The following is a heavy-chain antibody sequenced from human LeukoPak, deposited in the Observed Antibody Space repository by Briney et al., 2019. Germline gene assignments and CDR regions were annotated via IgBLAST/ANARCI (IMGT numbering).Heavy chain of an antibody. J-gene: IGHJ5*02. D-gene: IGHD3-22*01. CDR3: AKDRPLTMIVPRDRFDP. V-gene: IGHV3-23*01. CDR1: GYTFSSYG. CDR2: ISGSGGST. Sequence: GGSLRLSCTGSGYTFSSYGVHWVRQAPGKGPEWVSAISGSGGSTYYADSVKGRFTISRDNSKNTLYLQMNSLRAEDTAVYYSAKDRPLTMIVPRDRFDPWGQGTLVTVSS.